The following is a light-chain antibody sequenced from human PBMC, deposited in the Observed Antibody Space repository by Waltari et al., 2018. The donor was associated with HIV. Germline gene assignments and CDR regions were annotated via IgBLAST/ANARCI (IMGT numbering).Light chain of an antibody. V-gene: IGKV1-5*03. CDR2: QAS. CDR1: QNINSW. Sequence: DAQMTPSPSTLSASVGDRVTITCRASQNINSWLAWYQQKAGKAPKLLIYQASTLESGVPLRFSGSGSGTEFTLTISSLQPDDFATYYCQQYNSLSGYTFGQGTKLEIK. J-gene: IGKJ2*01. CDR3: QQYNSLSGYT.